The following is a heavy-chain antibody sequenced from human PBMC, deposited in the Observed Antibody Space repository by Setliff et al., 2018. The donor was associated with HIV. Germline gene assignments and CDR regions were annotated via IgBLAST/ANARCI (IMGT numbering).Heavy chain of an antibody. CDR3: ARDAGYIGTSWNY. J-gene: IGHJ4*02. CDR1: GYTFTRYA. Sequence: SVKVSCKASGYTFTRYAMNWVRQAPGQGLEWMGGIIPIFGTANYAQKFQGRVTITADESTSTVYMDLSSLRSEDTAMYYCARDAGYIGTSWNYWGQGTLVTVSS. CDR2: IIPIFGTA. V-gene: IGHV1-69*13. D-gene: IGHD5-12*01.